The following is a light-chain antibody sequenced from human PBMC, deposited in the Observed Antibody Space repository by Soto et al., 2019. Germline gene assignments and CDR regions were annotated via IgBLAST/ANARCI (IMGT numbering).Light chain of an antibody. CDR2: DNN. Sequence: QSVLTQPPSASGTPGQRVTISCSGSSSNIGSNPVNWYQQLPGTAPKLLIYDNNQRPSGVPDRFSGSKSGTSASLAISGLQSEDEADYYCAAWDDCLNGHSVFGSGTKLTVL. J-gene: IGLJ1*01. CDR1: SSNIGSNP. CDR3: AAWDDCLNGHSV. V-gene: IGLV1-44*01.